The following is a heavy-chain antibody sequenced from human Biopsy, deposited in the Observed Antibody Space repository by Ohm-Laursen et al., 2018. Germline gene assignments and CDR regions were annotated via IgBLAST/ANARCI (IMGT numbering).Heavy chain of an antibody. J-gene: IGHJ4*02. CDR2: IYCRGST. CDR3: ARGQALKSFDY. Sequence: SETLSLTCTVSDGSINSYYGNWIRQPPGKRREGIGNIYCRGSTTFNPSLKSRVTISVDTSKTQFPLKLSSVTAADTAGYYCARGQALKSFDYWGQGTLVTVSS. CDR1: DGSINSYY. V-gene: IGHV4-59*08.